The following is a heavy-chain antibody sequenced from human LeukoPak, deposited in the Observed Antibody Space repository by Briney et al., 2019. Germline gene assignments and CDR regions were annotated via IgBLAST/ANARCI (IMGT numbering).Heavy chain of an antibody. J-gene: IGHJ6*03. CDR3: ARSLGSYFGGYYYYYMDV. CDR1: GGSISSYY. D-gene: IGHD1-26*01. V-gene: IGHV4-59*01. CDR2: IYYSGST. Sequence: SETLSLTCTVSGGSISSYYWSWIRQPPGKGLEWIGYIYYSGSTNYNPSLKSRVTISVDTSKNQFSLKLSSVTAADTAVYYCARSLGSYFGGYYYYYMDVWGKGTTVTVSS.